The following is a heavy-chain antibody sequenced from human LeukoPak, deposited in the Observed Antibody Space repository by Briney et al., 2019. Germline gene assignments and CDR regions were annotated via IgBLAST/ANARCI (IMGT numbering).Heavy chain of an antibody. CDR3: ATSVVPAAMDPYYYYYGMDV. D-gene: IGHD2-2*01. Sequence: RASVKVSCKVSGYTLTELSMHWVRQAPGKGLERMGGFDPEDGETIYAQKFQGRVTMTEDTSTDTAYMELSSLRSEDTAVYYCATSVVPAAMDPYYYYYGMDVWGQGTTVTVSS. V-gene: IGHV1-24*01. CDR1: GYTLTELS. CDR2: FDPEDGET. J-gene: IGHJ6*02.